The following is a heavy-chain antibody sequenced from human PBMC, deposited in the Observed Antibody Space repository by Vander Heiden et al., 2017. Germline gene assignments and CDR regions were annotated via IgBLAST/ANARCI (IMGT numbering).Heavy chain of an antibody. CDR2: IYPGDSDT. J-gene: IGHJ3*02. CDR3: ARRWLVRYSDAFDI. D-gene: IGHD6-19*01. Sequence: EVQLVQSGAEGTKPGESLKISCKGSGYSFPSYWIGWVRQMPGKGLEWMGIIYPGDSDTRYSPSFQGQVTISADKSINTAYLQWSSLKASDTAMYYCARRWLVRYSDAFDIWGQGTMVTVSS. CDR1: GYSFPSYW. V-gene: IGHV5-51*03.